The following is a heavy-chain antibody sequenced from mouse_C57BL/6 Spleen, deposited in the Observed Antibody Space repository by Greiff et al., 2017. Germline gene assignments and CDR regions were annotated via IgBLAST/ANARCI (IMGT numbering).Heavy chain of an antibody. Sequence: QVQLQQSGAELVKPGASVKISCKASGYAFSSYWMNWVKQRPGKGLEWIGQIYPGDGDTNYNGKFKGKATLTADKSSSTAYMQLSSLTSEDSAVYFCARRGYDYDDYARDYWGQGTSVTVSS. CDR3: ARRGYDYDDYARDY. CDR1: GYAFSSYW. J-gene: IGHJ4*01. D-gene: IGHD2-4*01. CDR2: IYPGDGDT. V-gene: IGHV1-80*01.